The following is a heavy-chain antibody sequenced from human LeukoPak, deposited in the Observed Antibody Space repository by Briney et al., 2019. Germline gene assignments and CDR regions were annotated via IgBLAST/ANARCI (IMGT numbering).Heavy chain of an antibody. CDR1: GFTFSKYS. CDR3: ARDNWFDY. CDR2: IDTSGGTI. Sequence: PGGSLRLSCAASGFTFSKYSMDWVRQAPGKGLEWVSHIDTSGGTIYYADSVRGRFTISRDNARNSLRLQMNNLRDEDTVVYYCARDNWFDYWGQGTLVTVSS. V-gene: IGHV3-48*02. J-gene: IGHJ5*01.